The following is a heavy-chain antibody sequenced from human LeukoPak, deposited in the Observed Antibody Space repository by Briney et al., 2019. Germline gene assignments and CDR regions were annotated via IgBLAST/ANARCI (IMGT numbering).Heavy chain of an antibody. CDR1: GFTFSSYE. V-gene: IGHV3-48*03. CDR3: ARVLDSSFHPIAYAFDI. J-gene: IGHJ3*02. D-gene: IGHD3-22*01. CDR2: ISSSGSTI. Sequence: GGSLRLSCAASGFTFSSYEMNWVRQAPGKGLEWVSYISSSGSTIYYADSVKGRFTISRDNAKNSLYLQMNSLRAEDTAVYYCARVLDSSFHPIAYAFDIWGQGTMVTVSS.